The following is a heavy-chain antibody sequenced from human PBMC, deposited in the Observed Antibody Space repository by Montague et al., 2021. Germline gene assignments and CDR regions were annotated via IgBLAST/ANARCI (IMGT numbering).Heavy chain of an antibody. CDR1: GDSISSKGNF. CDR3: ARHLSRHHSMAFVASDHYFYMDV. V-gene: IGHV4-39*01. D-gene: IGHD2/OR15-2a*01. Sequence: SETLSLTCSVSGDSISSKGNFWGWIRQPPGKGLEWIGVLDYSGTTYYSPSLRSRITISVDTSKSQFSLKVTAVTAADTAVYYCARHLSRHHSMAFVASDHYFYMDVWGTGTTVAVSS. CDR2: LDYSGTT. J-gene: IGHJ6*03.